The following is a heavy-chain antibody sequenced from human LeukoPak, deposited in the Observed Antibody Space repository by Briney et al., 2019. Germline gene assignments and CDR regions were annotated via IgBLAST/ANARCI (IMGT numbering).Heavy chain of an antibody. V-gene: IGHV3-33*01. CDR1: GFTFSSYG. CDR3: ARESSSRGPGWFDP. D-gene: IGHD6-13*01. CDR2: IWYDGSNK. J-gene: IGHJ5*02. Sequence: PGGSLRLSCAASGFTFSSYGMHWVRQAPGKGLEWVAVIWYDGSNKYYADSVKGRFTISRDNSKNTLYLQMNSLRAEDTAVYYCARESSSRGPGWFDPWGQGTLVTVSS.